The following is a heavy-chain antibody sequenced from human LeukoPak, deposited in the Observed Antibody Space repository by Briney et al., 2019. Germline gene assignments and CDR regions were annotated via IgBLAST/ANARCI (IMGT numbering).Heavy chain of an antibody. J-gene: IGHJ4*02. V-gene: IGHV3-21*01. CDR3: ARDWASSGYTRSSFDY. CDR1: GFTFSSYS. CDR2: ISSSSSYI. D-gene: IGHD3-22*01. Sequence: GGSLRLSCTAPGFTFSSYSMNWVRQAPGKGLEWVSSISSSSSYIYYADSVKGRFTISRDNAKNSLYLQMNSLRAEDTAVYYCARDWASSGYTRSSFDYWGQGTLVTVSS.